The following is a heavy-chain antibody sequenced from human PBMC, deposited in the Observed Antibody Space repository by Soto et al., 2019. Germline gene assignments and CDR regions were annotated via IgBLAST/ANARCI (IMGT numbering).Heavy chain of an antibody. CDR2: INHSGGT. CDR1: GGSFSGYY. V-gene: IGHV4-34*01. CDR3: ASKSATDTNNWFDP. J-gene: IGHJ5*02. D-gene: IGHD3-3*01. Sequence: PSETLSLTSADYGGSFSGYYWSWIRRPPGKGLEWIGEINHSGGTNYNPSLKSRLTISVDTSKNQFSLNLSSVTAADTAVYYCASKSATDTNNWFDPWGQGTLVTVPQ.